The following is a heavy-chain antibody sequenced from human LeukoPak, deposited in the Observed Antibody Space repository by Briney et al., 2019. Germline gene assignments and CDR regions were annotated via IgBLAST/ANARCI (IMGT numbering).Heavy chain of an antibody. D-gene: IGHD3-3*01. CDR1: GGSISSSSYY. CDR3: ARVLDLYYGMDV. Sequence: SETLSLTCTVSGGSISSSSYYWGWIRQPPGKGLEWIGSIYYSGSTYYNPSLKSRVTMSVDTSKNQFSLKLSSVTAADTAVYYCARVLDLYYGMDVWGQGTTVTVSS. J-gene: IGHJ6*02. CDR2: IYYSGST. V-gene: IGHV4-39*07.